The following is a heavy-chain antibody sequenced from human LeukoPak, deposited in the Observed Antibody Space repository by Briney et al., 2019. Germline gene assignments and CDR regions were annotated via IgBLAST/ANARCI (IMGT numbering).Heavy chain of an antibody. CDR1: GFTFSTYS. J-gene: IGHJ3*02. CDR3: AKDEAYGFDT. CDR2: IRSGGTI. Sequence: PGGSLRLSCAASGFTFSTYSMNWARQAPGKGLEWLSYIRSGGTINYADSVKGRFIISRDNAKNSLYLQMNSLRDEDTAVYYFAKDEAYGFDTLGQGTMGTVSS. V-gene: IGHV3-48*02.